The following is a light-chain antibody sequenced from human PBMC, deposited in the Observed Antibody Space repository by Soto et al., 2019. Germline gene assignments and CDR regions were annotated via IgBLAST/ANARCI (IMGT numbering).Light chain of an antibody. Sequence: QSVLTQPPSASGTPGQRVTISCSGSSSNIGSNSVYWYQQLPGTAPKLLIYTNNQRPSGVPDRFSGSKSGTSASLAISGLQSEDEADYYCAAWDDSLNEWVFGGGTKLTVL. V-gene: IGLV1-44*01. CDR1: SSNIGSNS. J-gene: IGLJ3*02. CDR2: TNN. CDR3: AAWDDSLNEWV.